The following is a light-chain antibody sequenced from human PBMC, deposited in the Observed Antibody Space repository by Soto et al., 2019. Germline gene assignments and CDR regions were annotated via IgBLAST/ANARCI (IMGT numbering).Light chain of an antibody. V-gene: IGKV3D-15*01. CDR2: AAS. Sequence: ELVMTQSPATLSVSPVESATLSCRASQSVGSKLVWYQQKTGQAPRLLIYAASARATGIQQRFSGSGSGTEFTLTISSLQSEDLAVYYCKKYTNWPKTVGKGTKVDIK. CDR1: QSVGSK. J-gene: IGKJ1*01. CDR3: KKYTNWPKT.